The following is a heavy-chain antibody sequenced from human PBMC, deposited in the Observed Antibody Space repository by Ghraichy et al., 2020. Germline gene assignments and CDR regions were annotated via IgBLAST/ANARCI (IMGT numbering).Heavy chain of an antibody. CDR3: ARFYDILTGRYFDY. J-gene: IGHJ4*02. V-gene: IGHV4-4*02. CDR1: GGSISSSNW. CDR2: IYHSGST. D-gene: IGHD3-9*01. Sequence: SETLSLTCAVSGGSISSSNWWSWVRQPPGKGLEWIGEIYHSGSTNYNPSLKSRVTISVDKSKNQFSLKLSSVTAADTAVYYCARFYDILTGRYFDYWGQGTLVTVSS.